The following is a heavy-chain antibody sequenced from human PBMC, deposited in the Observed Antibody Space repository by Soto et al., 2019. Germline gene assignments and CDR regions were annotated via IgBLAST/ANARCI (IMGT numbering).Heavy chain of an antibody. D-gene: IGHD3-22*01. CDR1: GGSISSGGYY. CDR3: ATYYYDSSGYYYVDY. V-gene: IGHV4-31*03. CDR2: IYYSGST. J-gene: IGHJ4*02. Sequence: SETLSLTCTVSGGSISSGGYYWSWIRQHPGKGLEWIGYIYYSGSTYYNPSLKSRVTISVDTSKNQFSLKLSSVTAADTAVYYCATYYYDSSGYYYVDYWGQGTLVTVSS.